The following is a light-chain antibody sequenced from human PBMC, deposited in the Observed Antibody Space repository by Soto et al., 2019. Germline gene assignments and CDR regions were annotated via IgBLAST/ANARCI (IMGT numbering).Light chain of an antibody. J-gene: IGLJ2*01. CDR3: SSYPSSSTLDVV. V-gene: IGLV2-14*01. CDR2: DVS. CDR1: SSDVGGYNY. Sequence: QSVLTQPASVSGSPGQSITISCTGTSSDVGGYNYVSWYQQHPGKAPKLMIYDVSNRPSGVSNRFSGSKSGNTASLTISGLQAEDEADYYGSSYPSSSTLDVVFGGGTKLTVL.